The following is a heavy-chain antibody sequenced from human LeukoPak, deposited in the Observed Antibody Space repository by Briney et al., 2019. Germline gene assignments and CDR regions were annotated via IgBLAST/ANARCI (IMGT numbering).Heavy chain of an antibody. D-gene: IGHD3-16*01. Sequence: GGSLRLSCAASGFTFSSYEMNWVRQAPGKGPEWVSYISSSGSTIYYADSVKGRFTISRDNAKNSLYLQMNSLRAEDTAVYYCALHEYYLGVDYWGQGTLVTVSS. CDR3: ALHEYYLGVDY. CDR2: ISSSGSTI. CDR1: GFTFSSYE. J-gene: IGHJ4*02. V-gene: IGHV3-48*03.